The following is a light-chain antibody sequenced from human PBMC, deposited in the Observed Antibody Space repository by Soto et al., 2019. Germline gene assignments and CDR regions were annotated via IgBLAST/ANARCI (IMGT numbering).Light chain of an antibody. J-gene: IGKJ1*01. Sequence: DIQLTQSPSNLSASVGDRVTITCRASQSIGRFLAWYQHQPGKAPKLLIYDASTLESGVPSRFSGTGSGTEFTFSITSLQPEDFGTYYCQQCYMGWTFGQGTKVDI. V-gene: IGKV1-5*01. CDR3: QQCYMGWT. CDR2: DAS. CDR1: QSIGRF.